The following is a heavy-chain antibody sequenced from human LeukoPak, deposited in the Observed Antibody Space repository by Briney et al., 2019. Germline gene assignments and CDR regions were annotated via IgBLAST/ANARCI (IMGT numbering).Heavy chain of an antibody. V-gene: IGHV1-2*02. CDR2: INPNSGGT. CDR3: ARKAVGAAIYY. J-gene: IGHJ4*02. CDR1: GYTCTCYY. Sequence: ASVKVSCKASGYTCTCYYMHWVRQAPGQGLEWMGWINPNSGGTNYAQKFQGRVTMTRDTSISTAYMELSGLRSDDTAVYYCARKAVGAAIYYWGQGALVTVSS. D-gene: IGHD2-15*01.